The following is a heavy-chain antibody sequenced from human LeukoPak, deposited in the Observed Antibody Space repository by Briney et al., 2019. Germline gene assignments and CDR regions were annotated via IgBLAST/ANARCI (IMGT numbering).Heavy chain of an antibody. V-gene: IGHV3-49*04. D-gene: IGHD3-10*01. J-gene: IGHJ4*02. CDR3: SRLWFGESGPL. Sequence: GGSLRLSCRTSGFIFGEHAMTWVRQAPGKGLEWVAFIKSKNYGGATEYAASVKGRFSISRDDSRSIAYLQMNSLKIEDTAVYYCSRLWFGESGPLWGQGTLVTVSS. CDR1: GFIFGEHA. CDR2: IKSKNYGGAT.